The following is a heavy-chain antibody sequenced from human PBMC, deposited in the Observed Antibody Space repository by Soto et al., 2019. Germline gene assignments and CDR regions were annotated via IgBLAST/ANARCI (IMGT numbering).Heavy chain of an antibody. J-gene: IGHJ5*02. CDR3: ARENKRYFDSFNWFDP. V-gene: IGHV5-51*01. CDR1: GYSFTSYW. Sequence: GESLKISCRGCGYSFTSYWIGWVSQMPGKGLEWMGIIYPGDSDTRYSPSFQGQVTISADKSISTAYLKMNSLRAEDTAVYYCARENKRYFDSFNWFDPWGQGTLVTVSS. D-gene: IGHD3-9*01. CDR2: IYPGDSDT.